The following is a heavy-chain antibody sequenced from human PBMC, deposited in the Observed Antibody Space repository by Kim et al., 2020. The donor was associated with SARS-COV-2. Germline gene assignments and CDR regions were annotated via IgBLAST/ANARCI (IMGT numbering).Heavy chain of an antibody. V-gene: IGHV1-24*01. CDR1: GYTITELS. J-gene: IGHJ5*02. CDR3: PTAPPYYDSSGYYLYGFDP. Sequence: ASVKVSCKVSGYTITELSMHWVRQAPGKGLEWMGGFDPEDGETIYAQKFQGRVTMTADTSTDTAYMELSSLRSEDTAVYYCPTAPPYYDSSGYYLYGFDPWGQGTPVTVSS. CDR2: FDPEDGET. D-gene: IGHD3-22*01.